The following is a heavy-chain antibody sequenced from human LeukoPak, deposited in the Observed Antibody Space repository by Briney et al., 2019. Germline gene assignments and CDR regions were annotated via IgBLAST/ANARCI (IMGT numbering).Heavy chain of an antibody. CDR2: IYYSGST. D-gene: IGHD6-19*01. V-gene: IGHV4-59*01. CDR3: ARGEMYNAGWPYFDS. CDR1: GGSISSYY. J-gene: IGHJ4*02. Sequence: SETLSLTCTASGGSISSYYWSWIRQPPGKGLEWIGYIYYSGSTNYNPSLRSRLTISVDTSKNQFSLKLSSVTAADTAIYYCARGEMYNAGWPYFDSWGQGTLVTVSS.